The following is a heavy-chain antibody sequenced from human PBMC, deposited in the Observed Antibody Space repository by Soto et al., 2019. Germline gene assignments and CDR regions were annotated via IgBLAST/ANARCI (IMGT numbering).Heavy chain of an antibody. D-gene: IGHD6-13*01. J-gene: IGHJ4*02. V-gene: IGHV4-34*01. Sequence: SETLSLTCAVYGGSFSGYYWSWIRQPPGKGLEWIGEINHSGSTNYNPSLKSRVTISVDTSKNLSSLKLSSVTAADTAVYYCARGIGAAANFDYWGQGTLVTVSS. CDR3: ARGIGAAANFDY. CDR2: INHSGST. CDR1: GGSFSGYY.